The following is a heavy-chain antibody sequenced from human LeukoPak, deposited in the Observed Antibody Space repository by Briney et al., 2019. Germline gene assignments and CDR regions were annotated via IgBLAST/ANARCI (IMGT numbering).Heavy chain of an antibody. D-gene: IGHD1-26*01. J-gene: IGHJ4*02. Sequence: PGGSLRLSCAASGFTFSNAWMSWVRQAPGKGLEWVGRIKSKTDGGTTDYAAPVKGRFTISRDDSKNTLYLQMNSPKTEDTAVYYCTTARGGSYVPPGVGAGYFDYWGQGTLVTVSS. V-gene: IGHV3-15*01. CDR1: GFTFSNAW. CDR2: IKSKTDGGTT. CDR3: TTARGGSYVPPGVGAGYFDY.